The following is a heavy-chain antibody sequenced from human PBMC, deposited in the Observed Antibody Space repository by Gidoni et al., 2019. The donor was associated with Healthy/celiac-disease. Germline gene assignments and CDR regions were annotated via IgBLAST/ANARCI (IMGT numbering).Heavy chain of an antibody. D-gene: IGHD1-1*01. CDR2: IYYSGSP. Sequence: QLQLQESGPGLVKHSETLSLTCPVSGGSISSSSDYWGWIRHPPGKGLEWIGSIYYSGSPYYNPSLKSRVTISVDTSKNQFSLKLSSVTAADTAVYYCARLETNPWGQGTLVTVSS. CDR1: GGSISSSSDY. V-gene: IGHV4-39*01. J-gene: IGHJ5*02. CDR3: ARLETNP.